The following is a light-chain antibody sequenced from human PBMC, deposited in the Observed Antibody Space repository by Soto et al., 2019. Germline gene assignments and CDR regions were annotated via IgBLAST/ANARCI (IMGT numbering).Light chain of an antibody. CDR3: QQYGSSPLT. CDR2: GTS. J-gene: IGKJ4*01. Sequence: ETVLTQSPGTLSLSPGDRATLSCRASQSVNSRFLAWYQQKPGQAPRLLIYGTSTRTTGIPYRFSGSGSGADFTLTISSLEPEDFAMYYCQQYGSSPLTFGGGTKVEIK. V-gene: IGKV3-20*01. CDR1: QSVNSRF.